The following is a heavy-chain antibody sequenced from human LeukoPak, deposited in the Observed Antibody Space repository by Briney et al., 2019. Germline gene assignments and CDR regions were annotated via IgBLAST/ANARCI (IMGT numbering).Heavy chain of an antibody. D-gene: IGHD6-19*01. CDR2: VSSYNGNT. CDR1: GYTFTSYS. J-gene: IGHJ4*02. Sequence: SSVKVSCKASGYTFTSYSINWVRQAPGQGLEWMGWVSSYNGNTNYAQKLQGRVTMTTDTSTSTAYMELRSLRSDDTAVYYCARGPSSGWHKADYWGQGTLVTVSS. V-gene: IGHV1-18*01. CDR3: ARGPSSGWHKADY.